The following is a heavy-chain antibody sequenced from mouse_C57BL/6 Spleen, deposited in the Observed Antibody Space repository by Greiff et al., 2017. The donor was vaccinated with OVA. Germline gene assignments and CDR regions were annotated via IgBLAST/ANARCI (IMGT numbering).Heavy chain of an antibody. CDR2: KRNDESN. Sequence: DVKLQESGPGLVKPSQSLSLTCSVTGYSITSGYYWNWIRQVQGNILEWMDAKRNDESNTYNPNLNSKTASTRDTSTNQFYLKLNTVTTEDAATYYCAREGYSAWIAYWGQGTLVTVSA. V-gene: IGHV3-6*01. CDR3: AREGYSAWIAY. J-gene: IGHJ3*01. CDR1: GYSITSGYY.